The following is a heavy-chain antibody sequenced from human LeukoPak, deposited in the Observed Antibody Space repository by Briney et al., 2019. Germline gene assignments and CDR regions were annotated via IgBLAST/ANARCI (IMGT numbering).Heavy chain of an antibody. CDR3: AREQYSSGWYATLDY. D-gene: IGHD6-19*01. Sequence: SETLSLTCAVSGGSISSSNWWSWVRQPPGKGLEWIGEIYHSGSTNYNPSLKSRVTISVDKSKNQFSLKLSSVTAADTAVYYCAREQYSSGWYATLDYWGQGTLVTVSS. CDR2: IYHSGST. J-gene: IGHJ4*02. CDR1: GGSISSSNW. V-gene: IGHV4-4*02.